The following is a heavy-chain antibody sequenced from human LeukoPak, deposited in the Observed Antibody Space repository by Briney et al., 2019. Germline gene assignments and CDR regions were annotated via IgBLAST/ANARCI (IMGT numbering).Heavy chain of an antibody. Sequence: SETLSLTCTVSGGSISSSSYYWGWLRQPPGKGLEWIGSIYYSGSTYYNPSLKSRVTISVDTSKNQFSLRLSSVTAADTAVYYCARRRGYCSSTSCSDTFDYWGQGTLVTVSS. J-gene: IGHJ4*02. CDR1: GGSISSSSYY. CDR2: IYYSGST. CDR3: ARRRGYCSSTSCSDTFDY. D-gene: IGHD2-2*01. V-gene: IGHV4-39*01.